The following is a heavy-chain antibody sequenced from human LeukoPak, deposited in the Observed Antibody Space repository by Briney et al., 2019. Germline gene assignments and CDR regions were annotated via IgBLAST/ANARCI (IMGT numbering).Heavy chain of an antibody. CDR1: GFTFSSSW. CDR3: VRSAKTFDY. CDR2: IKHDGTEK. J-gene: IGHJ4*02. Sequence: GGSLRLSRAASGFTFSSSWMSWVRQAPGKGLEWVANIKHDGTEKYCVDSVKGRFTISRGNAKNSLYLQMNSLRAEDTAVYYCVRSAKTFDYWGQGTLVTVSS. V-gene: IGHV3-7*01.